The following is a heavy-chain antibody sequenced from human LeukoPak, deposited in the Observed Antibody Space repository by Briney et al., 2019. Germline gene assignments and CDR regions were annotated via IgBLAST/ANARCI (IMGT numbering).Heavy chain of an antibody. CDR2: IYYSGST. J-gene: IGHJ5*02. CDR3: ARSRPYGDYRDWFDP. CDR1: GGSISSGGYY. Sequence: KPSQTLSLTCAVSGGSISSGGYYWSWIRQPPGKGLEWIGYIYYSGSTNYNPSLKSRVTISVDTSKNQFSLKLSSVTAADTAVYYCARSRPYGDYRDWFDPWGQGTLVTVSS. V-gene: IGHV4-61*08. D-gene: IGHD4-17*01.